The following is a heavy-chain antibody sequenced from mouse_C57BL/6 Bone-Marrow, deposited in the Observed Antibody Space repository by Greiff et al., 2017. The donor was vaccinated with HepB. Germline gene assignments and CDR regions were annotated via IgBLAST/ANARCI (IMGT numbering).Heavy chain of an antibody. D-gene: IGHD2-10*01. CDR1: GFTFSSYA. CDR2: ISDGGSYT. V-gene: IGHV5-4*01. CDR3: ARDPAYSFAY. J-gene: IGHJ3*01. Sequence: EVMLVESGGGLVKPGGSLKLSCAASGFTFSSYAMSWVRQTPEKRLEWVATISDGGSYTYYPDNVKGRFTISRDNAKNNLYLQMSHLKSEDTAMYYCARDPAYSFAYWGQGTLSLSLQ.